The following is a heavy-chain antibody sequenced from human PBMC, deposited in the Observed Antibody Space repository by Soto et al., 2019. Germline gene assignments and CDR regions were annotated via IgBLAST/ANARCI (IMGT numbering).Heavy chain of an antibody. CDR2: MNPNSGNT. V-gene: IGHV1-8*01. CDR1: GYTFTSYD. CDR3: AAPEGVPAVSYYYGMDV. J-gene: IGHJ6*02. Sequence: ASVKVSCKASGYTFTSYDINWVRQATGQGLEWMGWMNPNSGNTGYAQKFQGRVTMTRNTSISTAYMELSSLRSEDTAVYYCAAPEGVPAVSYYYGMDVWGQGTTVTVSS. D-gene: IGHD2-2*01.